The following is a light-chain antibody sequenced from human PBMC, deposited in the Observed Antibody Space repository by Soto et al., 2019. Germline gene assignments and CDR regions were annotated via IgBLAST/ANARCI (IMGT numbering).Light chain of an antibody. J-gene: IGKJ4*01. V-gene: IGKV3-20*01. CDR3: QQYCSVPLN. CDR2: GAS. CDR1: QRVSTSY. Sequence: EIVLTQSPGTLSLSPGERATLSCRASQRVSTSYLAWYQQKPGQAPTLLIYGASSRTTSIPDRFSGSGSGADFTLCISRVEPEDCAGSYCQQYCSVPLNFGGGTKVEIK.